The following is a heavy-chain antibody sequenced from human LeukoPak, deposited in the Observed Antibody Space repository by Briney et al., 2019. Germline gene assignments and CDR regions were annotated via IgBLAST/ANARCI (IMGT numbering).Heavy chain of an antibody. CDR3: ARERAAGDYYYGMDV. V-gene: IGHV4-31*03. D-gene: IGHD6-19*01. CDR2: IYYSGST. Sequence: SETLSLTCTVSGGSISSGGYYWSWIRQHPGKGLEWIGYIYYSGSTYYNPSLKSRVTISVDTSKNQFSLKLSSVTAADTAVYYCARERAAGDYYYGMDVWGQGTTVTVSS. J-gene: IGHJ6*02. CDR1: GGSISSGGYY.